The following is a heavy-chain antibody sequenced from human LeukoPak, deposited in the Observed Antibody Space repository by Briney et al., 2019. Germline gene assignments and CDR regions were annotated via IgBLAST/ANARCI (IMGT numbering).Heavy chain of an antibody. CDR2: ISYDGSNK. D-gene: IGHD3-22*01. CDR3: ARDRPLDSSGSGAFDI. V-gene: IGHV3-30*19. J-gene: IGHJ3*02. Sequence: PGGSLRLSCAASGFTFSTYGMHWVRQAPGKGLEWVAVISYDGSNKYYADSVKGRFTISRDNSKNTLYLQMNSLRAEDTAVYYCARDRPLDSSGSGAFDIWGQGTMVTVSS. CDR1: GFTFSTYG.